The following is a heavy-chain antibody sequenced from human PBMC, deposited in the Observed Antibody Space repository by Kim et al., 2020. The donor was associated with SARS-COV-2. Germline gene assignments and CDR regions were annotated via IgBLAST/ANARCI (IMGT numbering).Heavy chain of an antibody. CDR2: IFGSGTT. D-gene: IGHD3-10*01. CDR3: ARKLLWFGDNGMDV. J-gene: IGHJ6*02. Sequence: GGSLRLSCAASGFSVSTNDMSWVRQAPGKWLEWVATIFGSGTTYFADSAKGRFTISRDNSKNTLYLQMNSLRAEDTAAYHCARKLLWFGDNGMDVWGQGT. V-gene: IGHV3-53*01. CDR1: GFSVSTND.